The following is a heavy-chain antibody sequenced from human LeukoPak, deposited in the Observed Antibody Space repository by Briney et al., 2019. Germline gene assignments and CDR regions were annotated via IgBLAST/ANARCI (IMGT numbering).Heavy chain of an antibody. CDR1: GGCISDYY. J-gene: IGHJ4*02. D-gene: IGHD2-15*01. CDR3: ARREYTEKDSPYDS. V-gene: IGHV4-59*01. CDR2: IYYSGST. Sequence: SETLSLTCTVPGGCISDYYWSWIRQTPGKGLEWIGYIYYSGSTNYNPSLKSRVTISVDTSKNQLSLKLTSVTAADTALYYCARREYTEKDSPYDSWGQGTLVTVSS.